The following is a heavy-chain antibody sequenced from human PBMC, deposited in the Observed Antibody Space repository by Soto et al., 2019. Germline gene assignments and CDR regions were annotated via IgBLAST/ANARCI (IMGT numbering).Heavy chain of an antibody. V-gene: IGHV3-7*03. CDR2: IKHDTSEA. CDR3: ARDGLLFSGPYRPSRFDY. D-gene: IGHD3-16*02. J-gene: IGHJ4*02. CDR1: GFKFSDYW. Sequence: VGSLRLSCAASGFKFSDYWMSWVRQAPGKGLEWVGNIKHDTSEAHYADSVKGRFTITRDNIKNFLFLQMNGLRSDDTASYYCARDGLLFSGPYRPSRFDYWGLGTLVTVSS.